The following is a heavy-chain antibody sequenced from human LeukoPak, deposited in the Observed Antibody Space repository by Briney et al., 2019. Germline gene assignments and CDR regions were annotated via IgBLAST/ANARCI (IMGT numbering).Heavy chain of an antibody. CDR3: ACGSGTLQGYGMDV. Sequence: SETLSLTCTVSGGPISSYYWSWIRQPPGKGLEWIGYIYYSGSTNYNPSLKSRVTISVDTSKNQFSLKLSSVTAADTAVYYCACGSGTLQGYGMDVWGQGTTVTVSS. CDR1: GGPISSYY. J-gene: IGHJ6*02. CDR2: IYYSGST. D-gene: IGHD3-10*01. V-gene: IGHV4-59*01.